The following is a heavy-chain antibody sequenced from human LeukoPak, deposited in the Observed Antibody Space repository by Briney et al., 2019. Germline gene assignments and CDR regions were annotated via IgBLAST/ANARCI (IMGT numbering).Heavy chain of an antibody. J-gene: IGHJ4*02. Sequence: TGGSLRLSCAASGFTFSSYWMHWVRQAPGKGLVWVSRINSDGSSTTYADSVKGRFTISRDNAKNTLYLQMNSLRAEDTAVYYCALSIRTYYFDYWGQGTLVTVSS. V-gene: IGHV3-74*01. D-gene: IGHD1-14*01. CDR2: INSDGSST. CDR1: GFTFSSYW. CDR3: ALSIRTYYFDY.